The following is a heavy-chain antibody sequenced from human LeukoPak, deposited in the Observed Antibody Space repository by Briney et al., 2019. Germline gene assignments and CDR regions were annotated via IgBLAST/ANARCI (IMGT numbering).Heavy chain of an antibody. J-gene: IGHJ6*02. V-gene: IGHV1-69*13. D-gene: IGHD3-3*01. CDR1: GGTFSSYA. CDR3: ARDPGYYDFWSGYREAPLGYGMDV. Sequence: GASVKVSCEASGGTFSSYAISWVRQAPGQGLEWMGGIIPIFGTANYAQKFQGRVTITADESTSTAYMELSSLRSEDTAVYYCARDPGYYDFWSGYREAPLGYGMDVWGQGTTVTVSS. CDR2: IIPIFGTA.